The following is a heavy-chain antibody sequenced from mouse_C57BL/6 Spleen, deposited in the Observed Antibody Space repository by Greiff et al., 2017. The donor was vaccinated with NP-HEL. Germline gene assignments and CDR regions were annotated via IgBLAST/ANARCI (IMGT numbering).Heavy chain of an antibody. J-gene: IGHJ4*01. D-gene: IGHD1-1*01. CDR1: GFTFSDYG. Sequence: EVKVVESGGGLVKPGGSLKLSCAASGFTFSDYGMHWVRQSPEKGLEWVAYISSGSSTIYYADTVKGRFTISRDNAKNTLFLQMTSLMSEDTAMYYCAGRSYGAMDYWGQGTSVTVSS. CDR2: ISSGSSTI. V-gene: IGHV5-17*01. CDR3: AGRSYGAMDY.